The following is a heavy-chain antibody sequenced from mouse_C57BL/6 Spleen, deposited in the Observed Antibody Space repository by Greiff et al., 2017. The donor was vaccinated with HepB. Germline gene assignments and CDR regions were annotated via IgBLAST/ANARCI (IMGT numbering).Heavy chain of an antibody. CDR1: GFTFSSYA. CDR3: ARDLITTAYYFDY. D-gene: IGHD1-1*01. CDR2: ISDGGSYT. J-gene: IGHJ2*01. Sequence: EVQLVESGGGLVKPGGSLKLSCAASGFTFSSYAMSWVRQTPEKRLEWVATISDGGSYTYYPDNVKGRFTISRDNAKNNLYLQMSHLKSEDTAMYYCARDLITTAYYFDYWGQGTTLTVSS. V-gene: IGHV5-4*01.